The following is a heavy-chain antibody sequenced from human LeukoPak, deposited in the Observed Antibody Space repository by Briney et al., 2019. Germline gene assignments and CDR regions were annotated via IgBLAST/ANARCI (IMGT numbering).Heavy chain of an antibody. Sequence: SETLSLTCAVSGASVTSFYWSWIRQTPGKGLEWIGYGYNNGRTNYSPSLKSRVTISVDMSKNQFSLKLNSVTAADTAMYYCARLVTSVMSDFYYIDFWGQGTLVTVSS. CDR2: GYNNGRT. J-gene: IGHJ4*02. CDR1: GASVTSFY. V-gene: IGHV4-59*02. D-gene: IGHD4-17*01. CDR3: ARLVTSVMSDFYYIDF.